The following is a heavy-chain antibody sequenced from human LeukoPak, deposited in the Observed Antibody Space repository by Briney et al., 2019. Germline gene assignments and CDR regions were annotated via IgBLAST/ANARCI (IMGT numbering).Heavy chain of an antibody. J-gene: IGHJ3*02. CDR1: GFTFSNYA. V-gene: IGHV3-21*01. CDR2: ISSSSSYI. CDR3: ARDAEWELLAFDI. D-gene: IGHD1-26*01. Sequence: GGSLRLSCAASGFTFSNYAMSWVRQAPGKGLEWVSSISSSSSYIYYADSVKGRFTISRDNAKNSLYLQMNSLRAEDTAVYYCARDAEWELLAFDIWGQGTMVTVSS.